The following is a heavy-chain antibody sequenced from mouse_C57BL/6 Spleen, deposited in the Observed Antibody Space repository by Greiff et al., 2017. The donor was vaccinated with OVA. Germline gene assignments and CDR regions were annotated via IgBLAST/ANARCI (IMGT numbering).Heavy chain of an antibody. Sequence: QVQLKQSGAELVKPGASVKMSCKASGYTFTSYWITWVKQRPGQGLEWIGDIYPGSGSTNYNEKFKSKATLTVDTSSSTAYMQLSSLTSEDSAVYYCARGGLSYAMDYWGQGTSVTVSS. CDR2: IYPGSGST. D-gene: IGHD3-3*01. J-gene: IGHJ4*01. V-gene: IGHV1-55*01. CDR3: ARGGLSYAMDY. CDR1: GYTFTSYW.